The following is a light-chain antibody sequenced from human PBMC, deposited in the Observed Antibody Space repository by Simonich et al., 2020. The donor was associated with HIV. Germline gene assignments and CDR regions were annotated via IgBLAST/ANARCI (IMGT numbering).Light chain of an antibody. Sequence: QSALTQPASVSGSPGQSITISCTGTSSDVGSYNLVSWYQQHPGKAPKLMIYEGMKRPSGVSHRFSGSKSGNTASLTISGLQAEDEADYYCCSYAGSSTLVFGGGTKLTVL. CDR3: CSYAGSSTLV. J-gene: IGLJ2*01. CDR2: EGM. V-gene: IGLV2-23*01. CDR1: SSDVGSYNL.